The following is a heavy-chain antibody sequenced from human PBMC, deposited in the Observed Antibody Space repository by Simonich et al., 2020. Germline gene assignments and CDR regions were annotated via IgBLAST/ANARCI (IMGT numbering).Heavy chain of an antibody. CDR3: ARDYSNYDAFDI. Sequence: EVQLVESGGGLVQPGGSLRLSCAASGFTFSSYWMHWVRQAPGKGLGLVSSINSDGSSTSYADSVKGRFTISRDNAKNTLDLQMNSLRAEDTAVYYCARDYSNYDAFDIWGQGTMVTVSS. CDR1: GFTFSSYW. D-gene: IGHD4-4*01. CDR2: INSDGSST. J-gene: IGHJ3*02. V-gene: IGHV3-74*01.